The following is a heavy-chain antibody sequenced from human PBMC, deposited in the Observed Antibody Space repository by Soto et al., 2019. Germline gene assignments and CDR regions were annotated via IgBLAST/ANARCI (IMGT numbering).Heavy chain of an antibody. Sequence: GASVKVSCKASGYTFTSYYMHWVRQAPGQGLEWMGIINPSGGSTSYAQKFQGRVTMTRDTSTSTVYMELSSLRSEDTAVYYCARDPTSSRCISARRHYYYGMDVWGQGTTVTVSS. CDR1: GYTFTSYY. D-gene: IGHD6-6*01. J-gene: IGHJ6*02. CDR3: ARDPTSSRCISARRHYYYGMDV. CDR2: INPSGGST. V-gene: IGHV1-46*01.